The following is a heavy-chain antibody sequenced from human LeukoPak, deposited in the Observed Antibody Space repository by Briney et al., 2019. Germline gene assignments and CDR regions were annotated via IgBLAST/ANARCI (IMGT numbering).Heavy chain of an antibody. CDR3: ARDVVEMATMAQSSAGVVDY. J-gene: IGHJ4*02. Sequence: ASVKVSCKASGHTFTGYYMHWVRQAPGQGLEWMGWINPNSGGTNYAQKFQGRVTMTRDTSISTAYMELSRLRSDDTAVYYCARDVVEMATMAQSSAGVVDYWGQGTLVTVSS. CDR1: GHTFTGYY. D-gene: IGHD5-24*01. V-gene: IGHV1-2*02. CDR2: INPNSGGT.